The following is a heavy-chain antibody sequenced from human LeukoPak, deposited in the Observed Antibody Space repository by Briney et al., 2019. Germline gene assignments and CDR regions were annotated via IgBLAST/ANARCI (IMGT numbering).Heavy chain of an antibody. CDR2: INPNSGGT. J-gene: IGHJ6*03. CDR1: GYTFTGYY. Sequence: ASVKVSCKASGYTFTGYYMHWVRQAPGQGLEWMGWINPNSGGTNYAQKFQGRVTMTRDASISTAYMELSRLRSDDTAVYYCARDGVVVVPAADVLNYDFWSALSGCYYYYMDVWGKGTTVTVSS. V-gene: IGHV1-2*02. D-gene: IGHD2-2*01. CDR3: ARDGVVVVPAADVLNYDFWSALSGCYYYYMDV.